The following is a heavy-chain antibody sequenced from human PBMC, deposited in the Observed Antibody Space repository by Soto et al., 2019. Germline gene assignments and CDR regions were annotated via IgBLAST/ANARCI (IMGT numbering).Heavy chain of an antibody. V-gene: IGHV1-69*01. D-gene: IGHD2-15*01. CDR1: GGTFRSYG. J-gene: IGHJ2*01. Sequence: QVQLVQSGAEVKRPGSSVKVSCKASGGTFRSYGINWVRQAPGQGLEWMGGIIPIFGTLNSAQKFQGRVTITADESTSTAYMELSSLRPVDTAVYYCAREGGGLGYCSGGTRNWYFDLWGRGTLVTVSS. CDR2: IIPIFGTL. CDR3: AREGGGLGYCSGGTRNWYFDL.